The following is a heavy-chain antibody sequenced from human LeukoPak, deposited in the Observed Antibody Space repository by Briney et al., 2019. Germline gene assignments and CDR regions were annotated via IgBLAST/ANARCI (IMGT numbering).Heavy chain of an antibody. V-gene: IGHV1-24*01. CDR1: GYSLTELS. D-gene: IGHD4-23*01. CDR2: FDPEDGET. Sequence: ASVKVSCKVSGYSLTELSMHWVRQAAGKGLEWMGGFDPEDGETIYAQKFQGRVTMTEDTSTDTAYMELSSLRSEDTAVYYCATDRPYGGNSAPAFDIWGQGTMVTVSS. J-gene: IGHJ3*02. CDR3: ATDRPYGGNSAPAFDI.